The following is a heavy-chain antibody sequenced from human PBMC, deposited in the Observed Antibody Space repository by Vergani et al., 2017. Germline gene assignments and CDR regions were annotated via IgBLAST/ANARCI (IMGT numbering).Heavy chain of an antibody. J-gene: IGHJ5*02. Sequence: QVQLQESGPGLVKPSQTLSLTCTVSGGSISSGDYYWSWIRQPPGKGLEWIGYIYYSGSTYYNPSLKSRVTISVDTSKNQFSLKLSSVTAADTAEYYCARGITMIVVVTSEGSWFDPWGQGTLVTVSS. CDR3: ARGITMIVVVTSEGSWFDP. D-gene: IGHD3-22*01. V-gene: IGHV4-30-4*01. CDR1: GGSISSGDYY. CDR2: IYYSGST.